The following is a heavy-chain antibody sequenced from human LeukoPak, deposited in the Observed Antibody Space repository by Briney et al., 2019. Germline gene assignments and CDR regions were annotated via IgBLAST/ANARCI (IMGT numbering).Heavy chain of an antibody. CDR3: ARDQEGFDY. CDR2: IYPRDGST. CDR1: GYTFTSNY. J-gene: IGHJ4*02. Sequence: GVSVKVSCKASGYTFTSNYIHWVRQAPGQGLEWMGMIYPRDGSTSYAQKFQGRVTETRDTSTSTVHMELSGLRSEDTAVYYCARDQEGFDYWGQGTLVTVSS. V-gene: IGHV1-46*01.